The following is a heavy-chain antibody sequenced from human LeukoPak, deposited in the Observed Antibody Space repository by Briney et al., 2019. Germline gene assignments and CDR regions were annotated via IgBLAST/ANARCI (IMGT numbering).Heavy chain of an antibody. CDR1: GGSLSGYY. CDR3: ALKYYYDSSGSGY. Sequence: PSETLSLTCAVYGGSLSGYYWSWIRQPPGKGLEWIGEINHSGSTNYNPSLKSRVTISVDTSKNQFSLKLSSVTAADTAVYYCALKYYYDSSGSGYWGQGTLVTVSS. D-gene: IGHD3-22*01. CDR2: INHSGST. J-gene: IGHJ4*02. V-gene: IGHV4-34*01.